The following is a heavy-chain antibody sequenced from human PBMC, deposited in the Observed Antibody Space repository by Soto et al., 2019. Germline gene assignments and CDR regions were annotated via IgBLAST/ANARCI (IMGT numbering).Heavy chain of an antibody. D-gene: IGHD3-3*01. CDR3: ARSRNTIVGVVIIGENYFDY. CDR2: IIPICGTA. Sequence: QVQLVQSGAEGKKPGSSVKVSCKASGGTFSSYAISWVRQAPGQGLDWMGGIIPICGTANYAQKFQGRVTITADKSTSTAYMELSSLRSEDTAVYYCARSRNTIVGVVIIGENYFDYWGQGTLVTVSS. CDR1: GGTFSSYA. V-gene: IGHV1-69*06. J-gene: IGHJ4*02.